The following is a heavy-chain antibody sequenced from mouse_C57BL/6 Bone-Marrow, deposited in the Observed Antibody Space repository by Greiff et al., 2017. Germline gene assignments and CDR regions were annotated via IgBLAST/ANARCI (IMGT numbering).Heavy chain of an antibody. CDR1: GFTFSDYG. CDR2: ISNLAYSI. Sequence: EVQGVESGGGLVQPGGSLKLSCAASGFTFSDYGMAWVRQAPRKGPEWVAFISNLAYSIYYADTVTGRFTISRENAKNTLHLEMSSLRSEDTAMYYCARQGGSSYYYAMGYWGQGTSVTVSS. J-gene: IGHJ4*01. V-gene: IGHV5-15*01. D-gene: IGHD1-1*01. CDR3: ARQGGSSYYYAMGY.